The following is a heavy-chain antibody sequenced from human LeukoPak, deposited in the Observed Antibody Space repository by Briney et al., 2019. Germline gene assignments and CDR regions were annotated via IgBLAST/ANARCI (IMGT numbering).Heavy chain of an antibody. CDR1: GYTXTVYF. CDR2: INPNSGGT. CDR3: ARELNYDSSGYYFDY. V-gene: IGHV1-2*02. Sequence: GASVKVSCKASGYTXTVYFMHWVRQAPGQGLGWMGWINPNSGGTNYAQKFQGRVTMTRDTSISTAYMELSRLRSDDTAVYYCARELNYDSSGYYFDYWGQGTLVTVSS. J-gene: IGHJ4*02. D-gene: IGHD3-22*01.